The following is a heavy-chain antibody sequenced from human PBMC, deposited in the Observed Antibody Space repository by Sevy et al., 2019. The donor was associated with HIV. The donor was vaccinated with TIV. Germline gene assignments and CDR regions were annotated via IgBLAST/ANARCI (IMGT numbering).Heavy chain of an antibody. V-gene: IGHV3-30*02. J-gene: IGHJ6*02. D-gene: IGHD2-8*01. Sequence: GGSLRLSCAASGFSLTTSDMHWVRQAPGKGLEWVAYVRNDGSNKYYAESVRDRFTISRESPKNTIYLQMNSLRDEDTAIYYCARGRKTTEEWLEELDYYYGLDVLGQGTTVTVSS. CDR2: VRNDGSNK. CDR1: GFSLTTSD. CDR3: ARGRKTTEEWLEELDYYYGLDV.